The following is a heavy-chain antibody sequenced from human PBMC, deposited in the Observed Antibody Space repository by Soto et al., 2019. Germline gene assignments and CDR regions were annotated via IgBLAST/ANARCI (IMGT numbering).Heavy chain of an antibody. V-gene: IGHV4-59*01. D-gene: IGHD6-6*01. Sequence: QVQLQESGPGLVRPSGTLSLTCTVSGDSISDYYWNWIRQPPGKGLEWIGYSHYSGSTSYNSSLKSLVTMSVDTSKNQFSLKLSSLTAADTAVYYCARGRSSILWGQGTLVTVSS. J-gene: IGHJ4*02. CDR1: GDSISDYY. CDR2: SHYSGST. CDR3: ARGRSSIL.